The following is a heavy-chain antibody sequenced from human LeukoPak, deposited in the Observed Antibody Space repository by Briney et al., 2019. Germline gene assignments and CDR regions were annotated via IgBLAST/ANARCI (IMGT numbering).Heavy chain of an antibody. Sequence: PSETLSLTCTVSGGSISSYYWSWIRQHPGKGLEWIGYIYYSGSTYYNPSLKSRVTISVDTSKNQFSLKLSSVTAADTAVYYCARDRGREVTTSTGFDYWGQGTLVTVSS. CDR2: IYYSGST. J-gene: IGHJ4*02. D-gene: IGHD4-17*01. V-gene: IGHV4-59*06. CDR1: GGSISSYY. CDR3: ARDRGREVTTSTGFDY.